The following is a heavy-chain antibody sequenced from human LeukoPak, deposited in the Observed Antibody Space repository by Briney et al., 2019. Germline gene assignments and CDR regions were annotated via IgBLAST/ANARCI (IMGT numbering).Heavy chain of an antibody. Sequence: SETLSLTCAVYGGSFTGYYWTWIRQPPGKGLEWIGEINHSGDTKYNPSLKSRVTISVDTSKNQFSLKLRSVTAADSAVYYCARWATTGIGYFDYWGQGTPVTVSP. V-gene: IGHV4-34*01. CDR2: INHSGDT. J-gene: IGHJ4*02. CDR1: GGSFTGYY. D-gene: IGHD4-11*01. CDR3: ARWATTGIGYFDY.